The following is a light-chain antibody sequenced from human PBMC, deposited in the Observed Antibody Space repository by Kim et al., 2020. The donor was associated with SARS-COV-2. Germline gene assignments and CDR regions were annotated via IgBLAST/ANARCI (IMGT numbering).Light chain of an antibody. Sequence: GQSVTISCTGTSSDVGGYNYVSWYQQHPGKAPKLMIYEVSKQPSGVPDRFSGSKSGNTASLTVSGLQAEDEADYYCSSYAGSNNLVFGGGTQLTVL. J-gene: IGLJ3*02. V-gene: IGLV2-8*01. CDR3: SSYAGSNNLV. CDR2: EVS. CDR1: SSDVGGYNY.